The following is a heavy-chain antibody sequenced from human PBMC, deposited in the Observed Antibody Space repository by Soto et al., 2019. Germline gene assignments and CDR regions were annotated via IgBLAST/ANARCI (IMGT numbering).Heavy chain of an antibody. J-gene: IGHJ4*02. CDR2: IYHTGST. CDR3: ARATGTLRSRNCDY. Sequence: SETLSLACSVSGGSISTVGHYWTWIRQPPGKGLEWIGSIYHTGSTYYSRSLRSRLTMSVDTSKSQFSLRLSSVTAADTAVYYCARATGTLRSRNCDYWGQGSLVTVSS. D-gene: IGHD1-1*01. CDR1: GGSISTVGHY. V-gene: IGHV4-31*03.